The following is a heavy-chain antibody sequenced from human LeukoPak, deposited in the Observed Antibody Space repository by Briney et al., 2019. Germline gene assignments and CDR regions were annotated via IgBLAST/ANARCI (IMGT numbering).Heavy chain of an antibody. CDR1: GYTFTSYY. Sequence: ASVKVSCKASGYTFTSYYMHWVRQAPGQGLEWMGIINPSGGSTSYAQKFQGRVTMTRGTSTSTVYMELSSLRSEDTAVYYCARDRADYYDSSGYYQASYYFDYWGQGTLVTVSS. D-gene: IGHD3-22*01. CDR2: INPSGGST. V-gene: IGHV1-46*01. J-gene: IGHJ4*02. CDR3: ARDRADYYDSSGYYQASYYFDY.